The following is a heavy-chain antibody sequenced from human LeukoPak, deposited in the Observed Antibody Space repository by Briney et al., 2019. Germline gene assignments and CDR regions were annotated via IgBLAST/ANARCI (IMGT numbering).Heavy chain of an antibody. D-gene: IGHD4-17*01. Sequence: ASVKVSCKASGGTFSSYAISWVRQAPGQGLEWMGGIIPIFGTANYAQKFQGRVTITTDESTSTAYMELSSLRSEDTAVYYCARDHMTTVTTTTHYYYYMDVWGKGTTVTVSS. CDR1: GGTFSSYA. CDR2: IIPIFGTA. CDR3: ARDHMTTVTTTTHYYYYMDV. V-gene: IGHV1-69*05. J-gene: IGHJ6*03.